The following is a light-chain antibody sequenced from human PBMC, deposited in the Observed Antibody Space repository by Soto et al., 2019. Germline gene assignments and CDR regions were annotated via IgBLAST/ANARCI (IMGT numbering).Light chain of an antibody. CDR1: QGISNY. Sequence: DIQMTQSPSAMSASVGDIVTITCRASQGISNYLAWFQQKPGKVPKRLIYAASSLQSRVPSRFSGSVSGREFTLAISSLPPEEFASYYCLQNNSYPHTVGQGTELEIK. J-gene: IGKJ2*01. CDR2: AAS. CDR3: LQNNSYPHT. V-gene: IGKV1-17*03.